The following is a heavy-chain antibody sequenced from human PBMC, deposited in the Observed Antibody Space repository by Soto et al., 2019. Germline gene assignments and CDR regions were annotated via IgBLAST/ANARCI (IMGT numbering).Heavy chain of an antibody. CDR1: GYGFTTYG. CDR3: ARGRYWDY. J-gene: IGHJ4*02. CDR2: ISAHNGNT. D-gene: IGHD2-8*02. V-gene: IGHV1-18*01. Sequence: QVHLVQSGAEVKKPGASVKVSCKGSGYGFTTYGITWVRQAPGQGLEWMAWISAHNGNTNYAQKLQGRVTVTRDTSTSTAYMELRSLRCDDTAVYYCARGRYWDYWGQGALVTVSS.